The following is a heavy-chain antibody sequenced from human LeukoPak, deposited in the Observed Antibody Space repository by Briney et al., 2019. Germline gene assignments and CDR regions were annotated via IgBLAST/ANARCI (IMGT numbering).Heavy chain of an antibody. J-gene: IGHJ4*02. Sequence: GGSLRLSCAASGFTFSSYWMSWVRQAPGKGLEWVANIKQDGSEKYYVDSVKGRFTISRDNAKNSLYLQMNSLRAEDTAVYYCARDDIGYSYGYAYWGQGTLVTVSS. CDR3: ARDDIGYSYGYAY. CDR2: IKQDGSEK. V-gene: IGHV3-7*01. D-gene: IGHD5-18*01. CDR1: GFTFSSYW.